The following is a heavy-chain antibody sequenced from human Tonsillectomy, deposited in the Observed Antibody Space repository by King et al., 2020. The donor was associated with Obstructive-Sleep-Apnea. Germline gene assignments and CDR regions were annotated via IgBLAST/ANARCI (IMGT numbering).Heavy chain of an antibody. J-gene: IGHJ4*02. CDR2: ILYDGNNK. CDR3: AKDSWETGAIDY. D-gene: IGHD1-26*01. V-gene: IGHV3-30*18. CDR1: GFTFRSYG. Sequence: VQLVESGGGVVQPGRSLRLSCAASGFTFRSYGMHWVRQAPGKGLEWVAFILYDGNNKYYGDSVKGRFTISRDNSKNTLFLQMNSLRAEDTAVYYCAKDSWETGAIDYWGQGTLVTVSS.